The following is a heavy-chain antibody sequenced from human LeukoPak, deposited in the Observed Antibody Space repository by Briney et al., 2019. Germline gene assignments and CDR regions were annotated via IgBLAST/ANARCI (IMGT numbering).Heavy chain of an antibody. CDR1: GFTFSSYS. CDR3: AREAGSRDYYGMDV. CDR2: ISSSSSYI. Sequence: GGSLRLSCAASGFTFSSYSMNWVRQAPGKGLEWVSSISSSSSYIYYADSVKGRFTISRDNAKNSLYLQMNSLRAEDTAVYYCAREAGSRDYYGMDVWGQGTTVTVSS. J-gene: IGHJ6*02. V-gene: IGHV3-21*01. D-gene: IGHD5-24*01.